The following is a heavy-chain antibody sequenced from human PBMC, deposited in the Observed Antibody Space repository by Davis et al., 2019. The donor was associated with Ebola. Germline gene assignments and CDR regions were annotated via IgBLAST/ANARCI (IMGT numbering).Heavy chain of an antibody. CDR2: IWYAGSNK. J-gene: IGHJ6*02. D-gene: IGHD6-19*01. Sequence: GESLKISCAASGFTFSSYGMHWVRQAPGKGLERVAVIWYAGSNKYYADSVKGRFTISRDNAKNSLCLQMNSLRAEDTAVYYCARDKRSSWYGGMDVWGQGTTVTVSS. CDR1: GFTFSSYG. V-gene: IGHV3-33*01. CDR3: ARDKRSSWYGGMDV.